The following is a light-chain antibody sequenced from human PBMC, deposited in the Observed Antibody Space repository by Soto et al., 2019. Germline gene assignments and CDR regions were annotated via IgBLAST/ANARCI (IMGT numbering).Light chain of an antibody. CDR2: DVS. CDR1: SSDVGAHNY. V-gene: IGLV2-14*03. J-gene: IGLJ2*01. Sequence: QSALTQPASVSGSPGQSIAISCTGTSSDVGAHNYVSWYQQHPGKAPKLMIYDVSNRPSGVSTRFSGFKSGNTASLTISGLQAEXXADYYCSSYTGTTTLVIFGGGTKLTV. CDR3: SSYTGTTTLVI.